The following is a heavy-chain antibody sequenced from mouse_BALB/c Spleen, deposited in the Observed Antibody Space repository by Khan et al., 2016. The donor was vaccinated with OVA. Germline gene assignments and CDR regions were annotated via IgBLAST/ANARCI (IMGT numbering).Heavy chain of an antibody. V-gene: IGHV1-56*01. CDR2: IYPDTGST. CDR1: GYIFTSYW. J-gene: IGHJ3*01. Sequence: QVQLHQSGGDLVRPGASVKLSCTASGYIFTSYWIHWVKQSSEQGLEWVASIYPDTGSTYYDETVKGKSTLTADNSSSTPYMQLSSLISEDSSVYFCARACFYGYFFAYWGQGTPLTVSA. D-gene: IGHD2-2*01. CDR3: ARACFYGYFFAY.